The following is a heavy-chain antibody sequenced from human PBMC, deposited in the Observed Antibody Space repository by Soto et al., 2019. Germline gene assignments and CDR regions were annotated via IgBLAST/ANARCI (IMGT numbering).Heavy chain of an antibody. D-gene: IGHD3-9*01. CDR2: IYPGDSDT. J-gene: IGHJ6*02. Sequence: PGESLKISCKGSGYSFTSYWIGWVRQMPGKGLEWMWIIYPGDSDTRYSPSFQGQVTISADKSISTAYLQWSSLKASDTAMYYCARNLYYDISYYGMDVWGQGTTVTVSS. CDR3: ARNLYYDISYYGMDV. V-gene: IGHV5-51*01. CDR1: GYSFTSYW.